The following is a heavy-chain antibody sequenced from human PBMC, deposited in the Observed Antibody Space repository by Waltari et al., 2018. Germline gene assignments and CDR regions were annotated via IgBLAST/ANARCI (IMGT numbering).Heavy chain of an antibody. D-gene: IGHD1-26*01. CDR2: INAGNGNT. Sequence: QVQLVQSGAEVKKPGASVKVSCKASGYTFTGYYMHWVRQAPGQGLEWMGWINAGNGNTKYSQEFQGRVTITRDTSASTAYMELSSLRSEDMAVYYCARVRWELRGNDAFDIWGQGTMVTVSS. CDR3: ARVRWELRGNDAFDI. V-gene: IGHV1-3*03. CDR1: GYTFTGYY. J-gene: IGHJ3*02.